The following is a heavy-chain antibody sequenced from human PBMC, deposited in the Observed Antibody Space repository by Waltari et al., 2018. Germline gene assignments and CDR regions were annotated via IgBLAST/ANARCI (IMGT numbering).Heavy chain of an antibody. CDR1: GVSISSYY. CDR3: ARGGSFGH. V-gene: IGHV4-59*01. D-gene: IGHD3-10*01. CDR2: ISYTGST. Sequence: QVQLQESGPGLVKPSETLSLTCTVPGVSISSYYWSWVRQPPGKGLEWIGYISYTGSTNYNPSLKSRVTISVDTSKNQFSLNLSSVTAADTAMYYCARGGSFGHWGQGTLVTVSS. J-gene: IGHJ4*02.